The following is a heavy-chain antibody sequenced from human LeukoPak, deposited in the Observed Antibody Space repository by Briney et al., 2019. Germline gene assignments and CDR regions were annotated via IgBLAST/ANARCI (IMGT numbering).Heavy chain of an antibody. J-gene: IGHJ4*02. Sequence: SETLSLTCTVSGGSISSGGYYWSWIRQHPGKGLEWIGYIYYSGSTYYNPSLKSRVTISVDTSKNQFSLKLSSVTAADTAVYYCAREEGWGLSSSRWLRGGNFDYWGQGTLVTVSS. CDR1: GGSISSGGYY. CDR2: IYYSGST. CDR3: AREEGWGLSSSRWLRGGNFDY. D-gene: IGHD6-13*01. V-gene: IGHV4-31*03.